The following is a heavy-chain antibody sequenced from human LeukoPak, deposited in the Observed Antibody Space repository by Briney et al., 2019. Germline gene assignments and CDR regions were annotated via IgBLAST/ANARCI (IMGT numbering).Heavy chain of an antibody. V-gene: IGHV1-46*01. CDR3: ARAGLYDYVWGSYRAFDY. D-gene: IGHD3-16*02. CDR1: GYTFTSNY. J-gene: IGHJ4*02. Sequence: ASVKVSCKASGYTFTSNYIHWVRQAPGQGLEWMGMIYPRDGSTSYAQKFQGRVTVTRDTSTSTVHMELSGLRSEDTAVYYCARAGLYDYVWGSYRAFDYWGQGTLVTVSS. CDR2: IYPRDGST.